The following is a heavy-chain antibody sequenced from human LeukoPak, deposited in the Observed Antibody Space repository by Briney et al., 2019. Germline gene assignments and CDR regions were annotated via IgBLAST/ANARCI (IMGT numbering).Heavy chain of an antibody. CDR1: GFTFSSYG. CDR3: ARGLPRYFDWLLTRFDP. CDR2: IRYDGSNK. Sequence: GSLRLSCAASGFTFSSYGMHWVRQAPGKGPEWVAFIRYDGSNKYYADSVKGRFTISRDNSKNTLYLQMNSLRAEDTAVYYCARGLPRYFDWLLTRFDPWGQGTLVTVSS. V-gene: IGHV3-30*02. J-gene: IGHJ5*02. D-gene: IGHD3-9*01.